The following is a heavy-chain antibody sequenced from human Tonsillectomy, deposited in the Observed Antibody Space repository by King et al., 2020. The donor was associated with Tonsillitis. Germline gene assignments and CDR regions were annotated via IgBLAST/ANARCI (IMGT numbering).Heavy chain of an antibody. CDR2: IYYSGST. CDR1: GGSISSSSYY. D-gene: IGHD3-10*01. J-gene: IGHJ6*03. CDR3: ARLHGDYYYYHMDV. Sequence: QLQESGPGLVKPSETLSLTCTVSGGSISSSSYYWGWIRQPPGKGLEWIGSIYYSGSTYYNPSLQSRVTLSVDTSKNQFSLKLSSVTAADTAVYFCARLHGDYYYYHMDVWGKGTTVTVSS. V-gene: IGHV4-39*01.